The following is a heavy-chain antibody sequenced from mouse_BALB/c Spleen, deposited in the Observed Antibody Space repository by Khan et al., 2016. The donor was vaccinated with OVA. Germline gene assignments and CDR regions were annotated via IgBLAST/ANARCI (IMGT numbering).Heavy chain of an antibody. V-gene: IGHV5-6*01. CDR2: ISSGGSYT. Sequence: EVQLLETGGDLVKPGGSLKLSCAASGFTFSTYGMSWVRQTPDKRLEWVATISSGGSYTYYPDSVKGRFTISRDNAKNTLYLQMGSLKSEDTAMYYCARLAYYYDSEGFAYWGQGTLVTVSA. D-gene: IGHD1-1*01. CDR3: ARLAYYYDSEGFAY. J-gene: IGHJ3*01. CDR1: GFTFSTYG.